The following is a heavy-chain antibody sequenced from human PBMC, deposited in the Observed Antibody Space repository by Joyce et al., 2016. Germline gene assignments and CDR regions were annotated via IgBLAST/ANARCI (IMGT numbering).Heavy chain of an antibody. V-gene: IGHV3-7*05. D-gene: IGHD6-19*01. CDR2: REKDGSEQ. J-gene: IGHJ3*02. CDR3: VRDLSPRALTPGGHSSGWYDALDM. CDR1: GFRFGSYW. Sequence: EVQLVESGGGLVQPGGSLRLSCAAPGFRFGSYWMTWVRQAPGEGLEWGANREKDGSEQNYVDAVKGRFTISRDNAQNSLYLQMNSLRVEDTAVYYCVRDLSPRALTPGGHSSGWYDALDMWGQGTMVTVSS.